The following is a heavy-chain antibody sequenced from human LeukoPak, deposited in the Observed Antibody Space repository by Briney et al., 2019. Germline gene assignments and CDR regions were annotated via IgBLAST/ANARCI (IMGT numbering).Heavy chain of an antibody. CDR3: AKDHVGIAMIVMVLDS. CDR1: GFTFISYA. CDR2: IGGSGGDT. D-gene: IGHD3-22*01. J-gene: IGHJ4*02. V-gene: IGHV3-23*01. Sequence: PGGSLRLSCAASGFTFISYAITWVRQAPGKGLEWVSAIGGSGGDTYYAESVKGRFTISRDNSKNTLYLQMNSLRAEDTAVYYCAKDHVGIAMIVMVLDSWGQGTLVTVSS.